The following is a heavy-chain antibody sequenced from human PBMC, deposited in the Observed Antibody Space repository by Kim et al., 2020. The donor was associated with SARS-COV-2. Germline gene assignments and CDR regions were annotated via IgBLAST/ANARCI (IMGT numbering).Heavy chain of an antibody. J-gene: IGHJ4*02. D-gene: IGHD3-10*01. V-gene: IGHV3-66*01. CDR3: ARRADAWFGTQFYFDY. Sequence: ESVKGRFTISRDNSKNTVYLQMNSLGAEDTAIYYCARRADAWFGTQFYFDYWGRGALVTVSS.